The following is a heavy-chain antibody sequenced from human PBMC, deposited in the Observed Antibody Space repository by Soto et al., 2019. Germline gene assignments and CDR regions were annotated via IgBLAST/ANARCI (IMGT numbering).Heavy chain of an antibody. J-gene: IGHJ6*02. V-gene: IGHV1-69*01. CDR2: IIPIFGTA. CDR1: GGTFSSYA. Sequence: QVQLVQSGAEVKKPGSSVKVSCKASGGTFSSYAISWVRQAPGQGLEWMGGIIPIFGTANYAQKFQGRVTITADESTSTAYMELRSLRSEDTAVYYCARDGGYCSSTSCHYYYYGMDVWGQGTTVTVSS. D-gene: IGHD2-2*01. CDR3: ARDGGYCSSTSCHYYYYGMDV.